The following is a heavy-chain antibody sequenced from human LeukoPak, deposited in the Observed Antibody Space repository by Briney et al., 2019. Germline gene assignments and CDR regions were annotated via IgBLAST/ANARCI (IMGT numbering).Heavy chain of an antibody. D-gene: IGHD3-16*01. J-gene: IGHJ4*02. CDR2: IIPILGIT. V-gene: IGHV1-69*04. CDR3: ARGFESSTSYVSDFDF. Sequence: GASVKVSCEASGGIFSRYGISWVRQAPGQGLEWMGRIIPILGITNYAQKFQGRVTITADKSTTTAYMELSSLRSEDTAVYFCARGFESSTSYVSDFDFWGQGSLVTVSS. CDR1: GGIFSRYG.